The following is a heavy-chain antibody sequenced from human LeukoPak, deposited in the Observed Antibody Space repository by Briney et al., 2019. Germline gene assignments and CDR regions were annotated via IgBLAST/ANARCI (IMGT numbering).Heavy chain of an antibody. CDR1: GGSFSGYY. CDR3: ARGSPIARPGWFDP. V-gene: IGHV4-34*01. Sequence: SETLSLTCAVYGGSFSGYYWSWIRQPPGKGLEWIGEINHSGSANYNPSLKSRVTISVDTSKNQFSLKLSSVTAADTAVYYCARGSPIARPGWFDPWGQGTLVTVSS. J-gene: IGHJ5*02. D-gene: IGHD6-6*01. CDR2: INHSGSA.